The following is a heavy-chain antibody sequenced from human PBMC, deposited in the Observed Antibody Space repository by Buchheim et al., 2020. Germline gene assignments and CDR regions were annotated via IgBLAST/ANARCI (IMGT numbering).Heavy chain of an antibody. CDR2: IWYDGSNK. CDR3: ARDRVALAFMVRGVIPWFDP. CDR1: GFTFSSYG. D-gene: IGHD3-10*01. V-gene: IGHV3-33*01. J-gene: IGHJ5*02. Sequence: QVQLVESGGGVVQPGRSLRLSCAASGFTFSSYGMHWVRQAPGKGLEWVAVIWYDGSNKYYADSVKGRFTISRDNSKKTLYLQMNSLRAEDTAVYYCARDRVALAFMVRGVIPWFDPWGQGTL.